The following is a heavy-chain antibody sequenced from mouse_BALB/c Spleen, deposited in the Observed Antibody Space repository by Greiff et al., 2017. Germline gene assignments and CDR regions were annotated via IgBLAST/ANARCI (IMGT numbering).Heavy chain of an antibody. CDR1: GYAFTNYL. V-gene: IGHV1-54*01. D-gene: IGHD2-3*01. Sequence: QVQLQQSGAELVRPGTSVKVSYKASGYAFTNYLIEWVKQRPGQGLEWIGVINPGSGGTNYNEKFKGKATLTADKSSSTAYVQLSSLTSDDSAVYFCARCYERAMDYWGQGTSVTVSS. J-gene: IGHJ4*01. CDR2: INPGSGGT. CDR3: ARCYERAMDY.